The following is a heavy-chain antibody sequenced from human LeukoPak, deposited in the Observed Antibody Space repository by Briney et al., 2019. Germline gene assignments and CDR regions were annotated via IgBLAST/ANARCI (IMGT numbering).Heavy chain of an antibody. J-gene: IGHJ4*02. Sequence: ASETLSLTCAVYGGSFSGYYWSWIRQPPGKGPEWIGEINHSGSTNYNPSLKSRVTISVDTSKNQFSLKLSSVTAADTAVYYCARIVVVPAATKFDYWGQGTLVTVSS. D-gene: IGHD2-2*01. CDR2: INHSGST. CDR1: GGSFSGYY. V-gene: IGHV4-34*01. CDR3: ARIVVVPAATKFDY.